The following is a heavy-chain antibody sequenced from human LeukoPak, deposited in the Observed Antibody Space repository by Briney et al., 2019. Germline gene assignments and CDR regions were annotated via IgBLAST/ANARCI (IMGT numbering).Heavy chain of an antibody. D-gene: IGHD3-10*01. CDR3: ARGFGYYYGSGSSHAPFDY. CDR1: GGSISSYY. J-gene: IGHJ4*02. V-gene: IGHV4-59*01. CDR2: IYYSGST. Sequence: SETLSLNCTVSGGSISSYYWSWIRQPPGKGLEWMGYIYYSGSTNYNHSLKSRVTISVDTSKNQFSLKLSSVTAADTAVYYCARGFGYYYGSGSSHAPFDYWGQGTLVTVSS.